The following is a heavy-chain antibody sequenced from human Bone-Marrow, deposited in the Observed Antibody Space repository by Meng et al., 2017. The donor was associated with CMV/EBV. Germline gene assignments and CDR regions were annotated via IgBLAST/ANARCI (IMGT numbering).Heavy chain of an antibody. CDR1: GYTFTSYY. CDR2: INPSGGNT. Sequence: ASVKVSCKASGYTFTSYYMHWVRQAPGQGLEWMGIINPSGGNTGYAQKFQGRVTMTRNTSISTAYMELSSLRSEDTAVYYCASAPENYYYGMDVWGQGTTVTVSS. J-gene: IGHJ6*02. V-gene: IGHV1-46*01. CDR3: ASAPENYYYGMDV. D-gene: IGHD1-14*01.